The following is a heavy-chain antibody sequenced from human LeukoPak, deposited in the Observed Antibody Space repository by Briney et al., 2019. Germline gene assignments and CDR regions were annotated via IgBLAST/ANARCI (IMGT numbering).Heavy chain of an antibody. CDR1: GGSISSSSYY. CDR2: IYYSGST. Sequence: SETLSLTCTVSGGSISSSSYYWGWIRQPPGKGLEWIGSIYYSGSTYYNPSLKSRVTISVDTSKNQFSLKLSSVTAADTAAYYCARAPVAGPSGDWFDPWGQGTLVTVSS. V-gene: IGHV4-39*07. J-gene: IGHJ5*02. CDR3: ARAPVAGPSGDWFDP. D-gene: IGHD6-19*01.